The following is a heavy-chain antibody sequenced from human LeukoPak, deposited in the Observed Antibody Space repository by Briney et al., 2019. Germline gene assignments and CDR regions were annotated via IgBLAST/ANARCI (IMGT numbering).Heavy chain of an antibody. D-gene: IGHD2-15*01. J-gene: IGHJ6*03. CDR1: GYTFTGYY. CDR2: INPNSGGT. V-gene: IGHV1-2*02. Sequence: GASVKVSCKASGYTFTGYYMHWVRQAPGQGLEWMGWINPNSGGTNYAQKFQGRVTMTRDTSISTAYMELSRLRSDDTAVYYCARDRAGYCSGGSCPRGRYYYYYMDVWGKGTTVTISS. CDR3: ARDRAGYCSGGSCPRGRYYYYYMDV.